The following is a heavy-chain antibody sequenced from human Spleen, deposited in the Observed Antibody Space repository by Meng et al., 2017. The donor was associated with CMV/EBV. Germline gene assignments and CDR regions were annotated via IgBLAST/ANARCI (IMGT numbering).Heavy chain of an antibody. CDR2: IRYDGSNK. V-gene: IGHV3-30*02. CDR3: AREYRLKYDSSGFDF. CDR1: GITFSSYG. D-gene: IGHD3-22*01. Sequence: GESLKISCAASGITFSSYGIHWVRQAPGKGLEWVAFIRYDGSNKSYGDSVKGRFTISRDNSKNTLYLQMNSLGAEDTAVYYCAREYRLKYDSSGFDFWGQGTLVTVSS. J-gene: IGHJ4*02.